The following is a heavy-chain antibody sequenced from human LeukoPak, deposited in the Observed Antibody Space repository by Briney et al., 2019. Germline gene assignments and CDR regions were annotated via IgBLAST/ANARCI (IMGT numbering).Heavy chain of an antibody. CDR2: ISGSGGGT. CDR3: AQLLLASPTTFDY. D-gene: IGHD2-2*01. V-gene: IGHV3-23*01. CDR1: GFTFSSYA. J-gene: IGHJ4*02. Sequence: GGSLRLSCAASGFTFSSYAMSWVRQAPGKGLEWVSAISGSGGGTYYADSVKGRFTISRDNSKNTLYLQMNSLRAEDTAVYYCAQLLLASPTTFDYWGQGTLVTVSS.